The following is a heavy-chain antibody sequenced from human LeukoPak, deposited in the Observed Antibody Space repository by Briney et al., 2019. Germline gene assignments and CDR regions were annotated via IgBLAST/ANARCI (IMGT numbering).Heavy chain of an antibody. CDR1: GFTVDDYG. D-gene: IGHD4-17*01. CDR2: ISSTGITI. J-gene: IGHJ4*02. V-gene: IGHV3-48*03. CDR3: ARAGPTVTNYFDY. Sequence: PGGSLRLSCAASGFTVDDYGMSWVRQAPGKGLEWASYISSTGITIYYADSVTGRFTISRDNTKNSLYLQMNSLRAEDTAVYYCARAGPTVTNYFDYWGQGTLVTVSS.